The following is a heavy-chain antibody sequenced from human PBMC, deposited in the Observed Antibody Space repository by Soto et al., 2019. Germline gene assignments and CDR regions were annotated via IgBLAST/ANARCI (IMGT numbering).Heavy chain of an antibody. CDR3: ARGSSVRGMNV. V-gene: IGHV3-11*06. CDR1: GFIFSDYY. Sequence: PGGSLRLSCAASGFIFSDYYMSWVRQAPGKGLEWVSYISGTDPYMKYADAVRGRFTISRDNAKNPVYLQMNSLRDDDTAVYYCARGSSVRGMNVWGQGTTVTVSS. J-gene: IGHJ6*02. CDR2: ISGTDPYM. D-gene: IGHD6-13*01.